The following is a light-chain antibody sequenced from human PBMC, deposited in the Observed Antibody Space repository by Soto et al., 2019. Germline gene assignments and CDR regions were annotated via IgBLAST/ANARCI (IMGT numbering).Light chain of an antibody. CDR2: AAS. CDR1: QTISRY. V-gene: IGKV1-39*01. J-gene: IGKJ2*01. Sequence: DIQMTQSPSFLSASVGDSVPITCRPRQTISRYLNWYQQKTGKAPKILMYAASNLQGGVPSSFSGGGSATDFNLTISGLQPGDSATYYCQQSYSTRYTFGQGTKLEIK. CDR3: QQSYSTRYT.